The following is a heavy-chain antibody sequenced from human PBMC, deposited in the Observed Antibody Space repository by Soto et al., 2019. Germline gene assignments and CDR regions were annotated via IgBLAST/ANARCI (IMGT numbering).Heavy chain of an antibody. Sequence: QVQLVQSGAEVKKPGSSVKVSCKSSGGTFSRYAISWVRQAPGPGLEWMGGIIPIFGTANYAQKFQGRVRSTADDSTSTAYMELSSLSSEDPAVYYFGRDYDDAILGVVTPKCMDFWGQGTTLTVSS. CDR2: IIPIFGTA. J-gene: IGHJ6*02. V-gene: IGHV1-69*01. D-gene: IGHD3-3*01. CDR3: GRDYDDAILGVVTPKCMDF. CDR1: GGTFSRYA.